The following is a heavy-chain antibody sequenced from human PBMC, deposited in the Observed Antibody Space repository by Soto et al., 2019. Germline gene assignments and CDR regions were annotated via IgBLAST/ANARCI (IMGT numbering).Heavy chain of an antibody. CDR1: GGTFSSYA. J-gene: IGHJ4*02. Sequence: QVQLVQSGAEVKKPGSSVKVSCKASGGTFSSYAISWVRQAPGQGLEWMGGIIPIFGTANYAQKFQGRVTITXDESTSTAYMELSSLXXXXXXXXXXXXXXRHNWGIGXXDYWGXXTL. CDR3: XXXXRHNWGIGXXDY. V-gene: IGHV1-69*01. D-gene: IGHD7-27*01. CDR2: IIPIFGTA.